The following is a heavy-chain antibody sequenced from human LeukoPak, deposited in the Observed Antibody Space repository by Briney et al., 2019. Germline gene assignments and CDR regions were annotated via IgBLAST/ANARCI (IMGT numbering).Heavy chain of an antibody. CDR2: INPNSGGT. Sequence: ASVKVSCKASGYTFTSYGISWVRQAPGQGLEWMGWINPNSGGTNYAQKFQGRVTMTRDTSISTAYMELSRLRSDDTAVYYCASSSILRFLEWSLDYWGQGTLVTVSS. V-gene: IGHV1-2*02. CDR3: ASSSILRFLEWSLDY. D-gene: IGHD3-3*01. J-gene: IGHJ4*02. CDR1: GYTFTSYG.